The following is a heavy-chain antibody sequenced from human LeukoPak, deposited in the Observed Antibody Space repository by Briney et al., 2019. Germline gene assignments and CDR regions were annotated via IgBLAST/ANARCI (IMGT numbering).Heavy chain of an antibody. CDR3: ARAHRVATIDY. CDR2: IKQDGSEK. D-gene: IGHD5-12*01. Sequence: GSLRLSCAVSEFTFSYYWMSWVRQAPGKGLEWVANIKQDGSEKYYVDSVKGRFTISRDNAKNSLYLQMNSLRAEDTAVYYCARAHRVATIDYWGQGTLVTVSS. J-gene: IGHJ4*02. V-gene: IGHV3-7*01. CDR1: EFTFSYYW.